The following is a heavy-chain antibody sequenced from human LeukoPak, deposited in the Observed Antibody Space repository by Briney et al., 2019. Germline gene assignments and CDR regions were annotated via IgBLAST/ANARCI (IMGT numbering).Heavy chain of an antibody. Sequence: GGSLRLSCAASGFTFSSYSMNWVRQAPGKGLEWVSYISSSSSTIYYADSVKGRFTISRDNAKNSLYLQMNSLRAEDTALYYCAEDKGYSGSYYYFDYWGQGTLVTVSS. J-gene: IGHJ4*02. CDR2: ISSSSSTI. V-gene: IGHV3-48*04. CDR3: AEDKGYSGSYYYFDY. CDR1: GFTFSSYS. D-gene: IGHD1-26*01.